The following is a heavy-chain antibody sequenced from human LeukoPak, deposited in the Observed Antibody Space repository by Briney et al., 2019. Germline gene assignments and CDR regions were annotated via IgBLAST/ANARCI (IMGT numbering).Heavy chain of an antibody. D-gene: IGHD1-26*01. CDR3: ARDSGATPNQINWFDP. V-gene: IGHV4-59*01. CDR2: LDYDGNT. Sequence: SQTLSLTCAVSGGSINTYYWAWIRQPPGKGLEWIGDLDYDGNTNYNPSLKGRVTISVDTSKTQLSLKLASVTAEDTAVYYCARDSGATPNQINWFDPWGQGTLVTVSS. J-gene: IGHJ5*02. CDR1: GGSINTYY.